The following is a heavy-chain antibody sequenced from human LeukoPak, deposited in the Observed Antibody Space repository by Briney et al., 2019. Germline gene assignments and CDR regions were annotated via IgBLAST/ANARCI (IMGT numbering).Heavy chain of an antibody. J-gene: IGHJ3*02. CDR3: ARVKVHSGGAFDI. Sequence: SETLSLTCTVSGGSVSSYYWSWIRQPAAKGLEWIGRIYTSGSTNYNPSLKSRVTMSVDTSKNQFSLKLSSVTAADTAVYYCARVKVHSGGAFDIWGQGTMVTVSS. V-gene: IGHV4-4*07. CDR1: GGSVSSYY. D-gene: IGHD3-10*01. CDR2: IYTSGST.